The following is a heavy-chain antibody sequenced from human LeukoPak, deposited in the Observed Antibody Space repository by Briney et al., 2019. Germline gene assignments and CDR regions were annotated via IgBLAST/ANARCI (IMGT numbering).Heavy chain of an antibody. CDR2: IYPDDSDT. D-gene: IGHD2-2*02. Sequence: GESLKISCKGSGYRFTNYWIGWVRQMPGKGLEWMGLIYPDDSDTRYSPSFQGQVTISADKSISTAYLQWSSLKASDTAMYYCAIGGNSTTSCYRCFDYWGQGTLVTVSS. CDR3: AIGGNSTTSCYRCFDY. V-gene: IGHV5-51*01. CDR1: GYRFTNYW. J-gene: IGHJ4*02.